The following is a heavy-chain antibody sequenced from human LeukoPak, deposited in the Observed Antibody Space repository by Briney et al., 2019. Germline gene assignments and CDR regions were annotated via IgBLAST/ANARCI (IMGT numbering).Heavy chain of an antibody. CDR3: ARDHHDAFDI. V-gene: IGHV3-30-3*01. CDR2: ISYDGSNK. CDR1: GFTFSSYA. Sequence: SGRSLRLSCAASGFTFSSYAMHWVRQAPGKGLEWVAVISYDGSNKYYADSVKGRFTISRDNSKNTLYPQMNSLRAEDTAVYYCARDHHDAFDIWGQGTMVTVSS. J-gene: IGHJ3*02.